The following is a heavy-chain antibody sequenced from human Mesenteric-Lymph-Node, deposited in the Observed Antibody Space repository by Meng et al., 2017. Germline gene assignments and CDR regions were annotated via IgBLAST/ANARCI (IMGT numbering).Heavy chain of an antibody. Sequence: QVHLVQSGAEVKKPGASVTVSCKASGYSFTSYGISWVRQAPGQGLEWMGWTSAYNGNTNYAQKLQGRLTLTADTSTSTVYMELRSLTSDDTAVYYCASDGYYYDSCGYTYWGQGTLVTVSS. CDR1: GYSFTSYG. CDR3: ASDGYYYDSCGYTY. V-gene: IGHV1-18*01. CDR2: TSAYNGNT. D-gene: IGHD3-22*01. J-gene: IGHJ4*02.